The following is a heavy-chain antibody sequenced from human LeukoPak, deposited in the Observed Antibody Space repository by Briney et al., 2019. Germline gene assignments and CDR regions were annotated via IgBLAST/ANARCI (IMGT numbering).Heavy chain of an antibody. CDR2: ITSSSSYT. CDR3: ARSRDFWSGYYDGYGMDV. D-gene: IGHD3-3*01. J-gene: IGHJ6*02. V-gene: IGHV3-21*01. Sequence: GGSLRLSCAASGFTFSTYTMNWVRQAPGKGLEWVSSITSSSSYTYYADSVKGRFTISRDNSKNTLYLRMNSLRAEDTAVYYCARSRDFWSGYYDGYGMDVWGQGTTVTVSS. CDR1: GFTFSTYT.